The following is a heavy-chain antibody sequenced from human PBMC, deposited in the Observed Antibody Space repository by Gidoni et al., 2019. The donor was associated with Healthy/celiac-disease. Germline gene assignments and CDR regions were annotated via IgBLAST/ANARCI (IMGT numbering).Heavy chain of an antibody. D-gene: IGHD2-2*01. J-gene: IGHJ3*02. Sequence: EVQLVESGGGLVKPGRSLRLSCTASGFTFGDYAMSWFRQAPGKGLEWVGFIRSKAYGGTTEYAASVKGRFTISRDDSKSIAYLQMNSLKTEDTAVYYCTRDGRGVVVPAASSSPEAFDIWGQGTMVTVSS. CDR3: TRDGRGVVVPAASSSPEAFDI. CDR1: GFTFGDYA. V-gene: IGHV3-49*05. CDR2: IRSKAYGGTT.